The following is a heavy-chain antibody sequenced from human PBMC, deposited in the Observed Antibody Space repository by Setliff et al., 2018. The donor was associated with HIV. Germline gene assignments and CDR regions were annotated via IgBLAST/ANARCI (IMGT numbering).Heavy chain of an antibody. CDR2: IKTKTDGGTT. J-gene: IGHJ4*02. D-gene: IGHD6-13*01. CDR1: GFTFSGYA. Sequence: PGGSLRLSCAASGFTFSGYAVSWVRQAPGKGLEWVGRIKTKTDGGTTDYAAPVKGRFTISRDDSENTLYLQMISLRTEDTAVYYCTKGPGKGSFMDHWGQGTLVTVSS. V-gene: IGHV3-15*01. CDR3: TKGPGKGSFMDH.